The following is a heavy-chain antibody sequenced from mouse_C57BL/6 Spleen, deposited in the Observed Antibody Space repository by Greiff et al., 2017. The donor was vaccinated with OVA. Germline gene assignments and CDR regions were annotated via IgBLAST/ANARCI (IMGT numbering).Heavy chain of an antibody. CDR2: ISYDGSN. CDR1: GYSITSGYY. J-gene: IGHJ2*01. CDR3: ATNSTPEDY. Sequence: EVQVVEPGPGLVKPSQSLSLTCSVTGYSITSGYYWNWIRQFPGNKLEWMGYISYDGSNNYNQSLKNRISITRDTTKNQFFLKLNSVTAEDTATYYCATNSTPEDYWGQGTTLTVSS. V-gene: IGHV3-6*01. D-gene: IGHD2-5*01.